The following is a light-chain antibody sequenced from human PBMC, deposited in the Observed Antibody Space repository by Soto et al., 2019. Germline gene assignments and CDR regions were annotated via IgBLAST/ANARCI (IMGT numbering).Light chain of an antibody. CDR3: QSYDSSLSWV. Sequence: QSVLTQPPSVSGAPGQRVTISCTGSSSNIGAGYHVHWYQQLPGTAPKLLIYGNSNRPSGVPDRFSGSKSGTSASLAITGLQAEDEADYYCQSYDSSLSWVFGGGTKLTVL. CDR2: GNS. J-gene: IGLJ3*02. V-gene: IGLV1-40*01. CDR1: SSNIGAGYH.